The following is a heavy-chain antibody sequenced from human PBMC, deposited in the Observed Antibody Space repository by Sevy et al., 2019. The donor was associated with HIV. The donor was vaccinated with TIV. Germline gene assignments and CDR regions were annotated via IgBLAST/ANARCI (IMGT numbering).Heavy chain of an antibody. D-gene: IGHD3-3*01. CDR1: GFTFSSYS. CDR2: ISSSSSYM. V-gene: IGHV3-21*01. Sequence: GGSLRLSCAASGFTFSSYSMNWVRQAPGKGLEWVSSISSSSSYMYYADSVKGRFTISRDNAKNSLYLQMNSLRAEDTAVYYCARAGPYGVVINSCDYWGQGTLVTVSS. J-gene: IGHJ4*02. CDR3: ARAGPYGVVINSCDY.